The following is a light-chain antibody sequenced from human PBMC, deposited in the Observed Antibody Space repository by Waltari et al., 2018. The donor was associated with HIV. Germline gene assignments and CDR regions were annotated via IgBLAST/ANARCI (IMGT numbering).Light chain of an antibody. V-gene: IGLV2-14*03. CDR3: SSYTSSSTLEV. J-gene: IGLJ1*01. Sequence: QSALTQPASVSGSPGQSITISCTGTSSDVGGYNYVSWYQQHPGKAPKLMIYDGSNRPSGVSNRFSGSKSGNTASLTSSGLQAEDEADYYCSSYTSSSTLEVFGTGTKVTVL. CDR2: DGS. CDR1: SSDVGGYNY.